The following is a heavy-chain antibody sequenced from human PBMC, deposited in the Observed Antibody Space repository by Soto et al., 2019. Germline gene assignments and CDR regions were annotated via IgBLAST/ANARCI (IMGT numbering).Heavy chain of an antibody. Sequence: QAQVVQSGAEVRKPGSSVKLSCKASEGTFNSYAIAWVRQAPGQGLEWMGGIIPYYNTLNYAQKFQDRVTSTADDSTNTGYMELSSLRSDDTAVYFWPSGASRWFPYFFDSWGQGTLVTVSS. J-gene: IGHJ4*02. CDR3: PSGASRWFPYFFDS. V-gene: IGHV1-69*01. CDR2: IIPYYNTL. D-gene: IGHD6-13*01. CDR1: EGTFNSYA.